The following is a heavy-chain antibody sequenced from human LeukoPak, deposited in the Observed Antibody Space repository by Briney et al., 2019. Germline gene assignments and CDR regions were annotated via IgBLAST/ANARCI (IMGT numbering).Heavy chain of an antibody. CDR1: GYTFSNYG. CDR2: INPNSGGT. D-gene: IGHD6-19*01. CDR3: ARVRSSGRPSCMDV. V-gene: IGHV1-2*02. J-gene: IGHJ6*02. Sequence: ASVKVSCKASGYTFSNYGISWVRQAPGQGLEWMGWINPNSGGTNYAQKFQGRVTMTRDTSISTAYMELSRLRSDDTAVYYCARVRSSGRPSCMDVWGQGTTVTVSS.